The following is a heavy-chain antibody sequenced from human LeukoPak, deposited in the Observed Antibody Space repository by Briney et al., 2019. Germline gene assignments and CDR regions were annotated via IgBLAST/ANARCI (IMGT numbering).Heavy chain of an antibody. Sequence: GGSLRLSCAASGFTVSSNEMSWVRQAPGRGLEWVSSISGGSTYYADSRKGRFTISRDNSKNTLHLQMNSLRAEDTAVYYCKLTYDFWSGYLYNWFDPWGQGTLVTVSS. V-gene: IGHV3-38-3*01. CDR1: GFTVSSNE. CDR3: KLTYDFWSGYLYNWFDP. J-gene: IGHJ5*02. D-gene: IGHD3-3*01. CDR2: ISGGST.